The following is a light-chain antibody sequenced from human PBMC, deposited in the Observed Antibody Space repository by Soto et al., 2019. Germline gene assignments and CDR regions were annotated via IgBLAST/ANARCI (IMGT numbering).Light chain of an antibody. J-gene: IGKJ4*01. CDR1: QDINNY. V-gene: IGKV1-16*02. CDR2: AAS. Sequence: DIQMTQSPSSLSASVGDRVSITCRASQDINNYLAWFQQKPGKAPKSLIYAASNLQSGVPSKFSGSGSGTDFTLTISSLEPEDFATYYCQHYKNYPPTFGGGTKVEIK. CDR3: QHYKNYPPT.